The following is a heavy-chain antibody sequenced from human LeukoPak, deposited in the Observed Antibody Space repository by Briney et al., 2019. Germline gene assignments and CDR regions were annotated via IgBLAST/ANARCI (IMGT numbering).Heavy chain of an antibody. V-gene: IGHV3-9*01. J-gene: IGHJ4*02. Sequence: PGGSRRLSCAATGLSVSSNFMSWVRQAPGKGLEWVSGISWNSGSIGYADSVKGRFTISRDNAKNSLYLQMNSLRAEDTALYYCAKDRDYGSGSYRPSYFDYWGQGTLVTVSS. CDR3: AKDRDYGSGSYRPSYFDY. CDR2: ISWNSGSI. D-gene: IGHD3-10*01. CDR1: GLSVSSNF.